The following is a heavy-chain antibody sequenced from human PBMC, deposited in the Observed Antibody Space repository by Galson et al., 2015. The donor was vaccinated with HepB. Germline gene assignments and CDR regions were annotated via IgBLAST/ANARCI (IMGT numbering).Heavy chain of an antibody. CDR1: GDSVSSNSAT. D-gene: IGHD3-10*01. V-gene: IGHV6-1*01. CDR3: ARDRGIIGTQWFFDL. Sequence: CAISGDSVSSNSATWNWIRRSPSRGLEWLGRTFYRSGFYNDYAISMKGRMTINVDTSRNQFSLQLISVTPDDTAVYYCARDRGIIGTQWFFDLWGRGTLVTVSS. CDR2: TFYRSGFYN. J-gene: IGHJ2*01.